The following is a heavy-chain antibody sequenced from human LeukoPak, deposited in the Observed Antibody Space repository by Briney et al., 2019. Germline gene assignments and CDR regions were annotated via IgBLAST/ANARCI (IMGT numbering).Heavy chain of an antibody. D-gene: IGHD1-26*01. CDR1: GYTFTGYY. J-gene: IGHJ4*02. Sequence: ASVKVSCKASGYTFTGYYMHWVRRAPGQGLEWMGWINPNSGGTNYAQKFQGRVTMTTGTSISTAYMELSRLRSDDTAVYYCTTGSPPFGYWGQGTLVTVSS. CDR2: INPNSGGT. CDR3: TTGSPPFGY. V-gene: IGHV1-2*02.